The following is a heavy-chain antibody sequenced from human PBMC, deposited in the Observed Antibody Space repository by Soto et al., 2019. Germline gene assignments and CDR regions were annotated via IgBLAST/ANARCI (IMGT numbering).Heavy chain of an antibody. D-gene: IGHD3-3*01. CDR3: AKDPLYYDFWSGPTNLNWFDP. CDR1: GFTFSSYA. CDR2: ISGSGGST. V-gene: IGHV3-23*01. Sequence: GGSLRLSCAASGFTFSSYAMSWVRQAPWKGLEWVSAISGSGGSTYYADSVKGRFTISRDNSKNTLYLQMNSLRAEDTAVYYCAKDPLYYDFWSGPTNLNWFDPWGQGTLVTVSS. J-gene: IGHJ5*02.